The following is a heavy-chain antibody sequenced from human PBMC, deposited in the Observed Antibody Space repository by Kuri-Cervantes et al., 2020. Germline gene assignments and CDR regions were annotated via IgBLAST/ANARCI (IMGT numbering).Heavy chain of an antibody. CDR2: ISYDGSNK. CDR1: GFTFSSYG. D-gene: IGHD3-10*01. J-gene: IGHJ6*02. Sequence: GESLKISCVASGFTFSSYGMHWVRQAPGKGLEWVAVISYDGSNKYYADSVKGRFTISRDNSKNTLYLQMNSLRAEDTAVYYCAREKRITMVRGVTIYYYYGMDVWGQGTTVTVSS. CDR3: AREKRITMVRGVTIYYYYGMDV. V-gene: IGHV3-30*03.